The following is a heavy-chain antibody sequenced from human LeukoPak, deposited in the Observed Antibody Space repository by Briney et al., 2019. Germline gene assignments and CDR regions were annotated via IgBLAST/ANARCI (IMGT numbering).Heavy chain of an antibody. Sequence: PGGSLRLSCAASGFTFSSYGMHWVRQAPGKGLEWVAVISYDGSNKYYADSVKGRFTISRDNSKNTLYLQMNSLRAEDTAVYYCAKAKGLYCSSTSCRYYYYGMDVWGQGTTVTVSS. CDR1: GFTFSSYG. V-gene: IGHV3-30*18. J-gene: IGHJ6*02. D-gene: IGHD2-2*01. CDR3: AKAKGLYCSSTSCRYYYYGMDV. CDR2: ISYDGSNK.